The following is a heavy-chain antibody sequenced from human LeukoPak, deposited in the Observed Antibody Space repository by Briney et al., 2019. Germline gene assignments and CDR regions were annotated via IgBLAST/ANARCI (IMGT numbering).Heavy chain of an antibody. J-gene: IGHJ4*02. D-gene: IGHD3-3*01. CDR1: GFTFSSYA. Sequence: GGSLRLSCAASGFTFSSYAMSWVRQAPGKGLEWVSGISGSGGSTYYADSVKGRFTISRDNSKNTLYLQVNSLRAEDTAVYYCARLSSGNLYYFDYWGQGTLVTVSS. CDR3: ARLSSGNLYYFDY. V-gene: IGHV3-23*01. CDR2: ISGSGGST.